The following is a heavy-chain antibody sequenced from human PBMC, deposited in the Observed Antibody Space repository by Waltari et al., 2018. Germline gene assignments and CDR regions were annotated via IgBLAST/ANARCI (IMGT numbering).Heavy chain of an antibody. CDR1: GGSFSGYY. J-gene: IGHJ4*02. D-gene: IGHD6-13*01. CDR3: ARAIPGYSSSWYFDY. V-gene: IGHV4-34*01. Sequence: QVQLQQWGAGLLKPSETLSLTCAVYGGSFSGYYWSWIRQPPGKGLEWIGEINHSGSTNHNPSLKSRVTISVDTSKNQFSLKLSSVTAADTAVYYCARAIPGYSSSWYFDYWGQGTLVTVSS. CDR2: INHSGST.